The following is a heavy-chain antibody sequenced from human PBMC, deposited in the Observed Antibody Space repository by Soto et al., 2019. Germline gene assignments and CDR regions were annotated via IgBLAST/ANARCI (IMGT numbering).Heavy chain of an antibody. J-gene: IGHJ4*02. CDR2: INDRGDT. CDR1: RGSFSGSW. V-gene: IGHV4-34*02. Sequence: QVQLQQWGAGLLKPSETLSLSCGVYRGSFSGSWWNWVRQPPGKGLEWIGEINDRGDTNYNPSLESLVTISLDTSRNQFSLDLRSVTVADTAVYYCASGRGTENYWGQGTLVTVSS. CDR3: ASGRGTENY. D-gene: IGHD3-10*01.